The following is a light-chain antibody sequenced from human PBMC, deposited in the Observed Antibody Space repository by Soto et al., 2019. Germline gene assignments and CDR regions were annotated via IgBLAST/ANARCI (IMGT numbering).Light chain of an antibody. CDR3: QSFDSDLSAFV. CDR2: GNN. Sequence: QSVLTQAPSVSGAPGQRVTISCTGSSSNIGAGYDVHWFQQFPGTAPRLLIHGNNNQPSGVPDRFSGSESGTSASLAIAGLQAGDEAIYYCQSFDSDLSAFVFGTGTKVTVL. V-gene: IGLV1-40*01. J-gene: IGLJ1*01. CDR1: SSNIGAGYD.